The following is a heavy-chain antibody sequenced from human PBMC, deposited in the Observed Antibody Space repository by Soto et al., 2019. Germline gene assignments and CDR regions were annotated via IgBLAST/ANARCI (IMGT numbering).Heavy chain of an antibody. CDR1: GFTFSSYA. CDR2: ISYDGSNK. D-gene: IGHD1-1*01. Sequence: QVQLVESGGGVVQPGTSLRLSCAASGFTFSSYAMHWVRQAPGKGLEWVAVISYDGSNKYYADSVKGRFTISRDNSKNTLYLQMNSLRAEDTAVYYCARPIATKDQDYWGQGTLVTVSS. V-gene: IGHV3-30-3*01. J-gene: IGHJ4*02. CDR3: ARPIATKDQDY.